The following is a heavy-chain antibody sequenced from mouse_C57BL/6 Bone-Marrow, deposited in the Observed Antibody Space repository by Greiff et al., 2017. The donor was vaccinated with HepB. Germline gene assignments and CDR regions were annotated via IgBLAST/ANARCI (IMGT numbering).Heavy chain of an antibody. CDR3: ARPYPGFAY. CDR2: IWSGGST. CDR1: GFSLTSYG. Sequence: VMLVESGPGLVQPSQSLSITCTVSGFSLTSYGVHWVRQSPGKGLEWLGVIWSGGSTDYNAAFISRLSISKDNSKSQVFFKMNSLQADDTAIYYCARPYPGFAYWGQGTLVTVSA. V-gene: IGHV2-2*01. J-gene: IGHJ3*01. D-gene: IGHD2-10*01.